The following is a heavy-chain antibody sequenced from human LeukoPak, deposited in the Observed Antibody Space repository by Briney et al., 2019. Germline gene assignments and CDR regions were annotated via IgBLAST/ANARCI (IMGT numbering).Heavy chain of an antibody. Sequence: SETLSLTCTVSGGSISSSSYYWGWIRQPPGKGLEWIGSIYYSGSTYYNPSLKSRVTISVDTSKNQFSLKLSSVTAADTAVYYCARQFDSSGYYVPGFDYWGQGTLVTVSS. D-gene: IGHD3-22*01. J-gene: IGHJ4*02. CDR2: IYYSGST. CDR1: GGSISSSSYY. V-gene: IGHV4-39*01. CDR3: ARQFDSSGYYVPGFDY.